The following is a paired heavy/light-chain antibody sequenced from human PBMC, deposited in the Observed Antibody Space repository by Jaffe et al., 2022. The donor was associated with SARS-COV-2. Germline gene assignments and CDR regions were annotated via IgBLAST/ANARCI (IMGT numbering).Heavy chain of an antibody. CDR1: GFTFSDFG. CDR3: AKGSLAIYDRVVDY. D-gene: IGHD2-21*01. J-gene: IGHJ4*02. V-gene: IGHV3-23*01. Sequence: EVRLLESGGGLVQPGGSLRLSCEASGFTFSDFGMTWVRQAPGKGLEWVSTIRRSGSSTYYADSVKGRFTISRDNSKNTLYLQMNSLRAEDTAVYFCAKGSLAIYDRVVDYWGQGALVTVSS. CDR2: IRRSGSST.
Light chain of an antibody. CDR2: STN. J-gene: IGLJ3*02. CDR1: SGSVSSSHY. V-gene: IGLV8-61*01. Sequence: QTVVTQEPSLSVPPGGTVTLTCGLTSGSVSSSHYPSWYQQTPGQTPRTLIYSTNTRASGVPDRFAGSILGNKAALTIAGAQADDESDYYCVLCLGGGISVFGGGTKLTVL. CDR3: VLCLGGGISV.